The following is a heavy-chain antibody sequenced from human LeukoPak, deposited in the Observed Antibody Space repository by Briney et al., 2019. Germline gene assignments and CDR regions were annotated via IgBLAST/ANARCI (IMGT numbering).Heavy chain of an antibody. CDR2: IYASGGT. V-gene: IGHV4-4*07. Sequence: PSETLSLTCTVSGGSLSTYAWTWIRQPPGKGLEWIGRIYASGGTTHTPSLKSRVTMSVDTSKSQFSLKLSAVTAADTAVYYCARGVYDTRGYYIDYWGQGTLVTVSS. D-gene: IGHD3-22*01. CDR1: GGSLSTYA. CDR3: ARGVYDTRGYYIDY. J-gene: IGHJ4*02.